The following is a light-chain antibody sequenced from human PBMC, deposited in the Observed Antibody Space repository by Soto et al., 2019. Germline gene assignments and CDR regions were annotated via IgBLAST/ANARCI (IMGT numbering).Light chain of an antibody. J-gene: IGKJ5*01. V-gene: IGKV1-9*01. Sequence: IQLTQSPSPLSASVGDRVTITCRASQGISSYLAWYQQKPGKAPKLLIYAASTLQSGVPSRFSGSGSGTDFTLTISSLQPEDFATYYCQQLNSYPPGITFGQGTRLEIK. CDR2: AAS. CDR1: QGISSY. CDR3: QQLNSYPPGIT.